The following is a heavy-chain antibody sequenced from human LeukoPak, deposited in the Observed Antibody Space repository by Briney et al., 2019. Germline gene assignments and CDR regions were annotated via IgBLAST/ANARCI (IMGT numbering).Heavy chain of an antibody. CDR1: GGSLSSGSYY. CDR2: IYTSGST. V-gene: IGHV4-61*02. CDR3: ARRHQLLKDAFDI. Sequence: SETLSLTXTVSGGSLSSGSYYWSWIRQPAGKGLEWIGRIYTSGSTNYNPSLKSRVTISVDTSKTQFSLKLSSVTAADTAVYYCARRHQLLKDAFDIWGQGTMVTVSS. J-gene: IGHJ3*02. D-gene: IGHD2-2*01.